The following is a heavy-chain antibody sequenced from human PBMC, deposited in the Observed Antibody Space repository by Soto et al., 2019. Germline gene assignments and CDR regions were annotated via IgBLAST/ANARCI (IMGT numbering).Heavy chain of an antibody. Sequence: QVQLVQSGAEVKKPGASVRVSCQASGYPFTYYDINWVRQAPGQGLEWMGWMNPKSGNTGSAQRFQGRLTMTSNTSINTAYMDLTSLTSEDGDTYYCARVHTVTTYFDVWGRGTPVTVSS. D-gene: IGHD4-17*01. V-gene: IGHV1-8*01. CDR3: ARVHTVTTYFDV. CDR2: MNPKSGNT. J-gene: IGHJ2*01. CDR1: GYPFTYYD.